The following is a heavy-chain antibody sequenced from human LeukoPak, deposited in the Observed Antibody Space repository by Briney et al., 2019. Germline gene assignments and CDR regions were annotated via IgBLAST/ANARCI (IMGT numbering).Heavy chain of an antibody. V-gene: IGHV3-21*01. D-gene: IGHD3-16*01. CDR2: ISSGSRYM. J-gene: IGHJ4*02. CDR1: GFTFSSYA. Sequence: GGSLRLSCAASGFTFSSYAMSWVRQAPGKGLEWVSSISSGSRYMYYADSVKGRFTISRDNAKNSLYLQINSLSAEDTAVYYCARDYGGSDFDYWGQGTLVTVSS. CDR3: ARDYGGSDFDY.